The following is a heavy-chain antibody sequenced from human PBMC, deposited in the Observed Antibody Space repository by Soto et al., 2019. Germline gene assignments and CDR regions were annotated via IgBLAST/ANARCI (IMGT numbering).Heavy chain of an antibody. J-gene: IGHJ4*02. D-gene: IGHD4-17*01. Sequence: QVQLQESGPGLLKPSETLSLTCTVSGDSMTSFHWSWIRQPPGKGLDWIGYIYYSGSTTYNPSLKGRVTMSIDTSKNQFFLRLHSLTAAGTAVYFCARAGQTVPNFDYWGQGALVAVSS. CDR3: ARAGQTVPNFDY. CDR1: GDSMTSFH. V-gene: IGHV4-59*01. CDR2: IYYSGST.